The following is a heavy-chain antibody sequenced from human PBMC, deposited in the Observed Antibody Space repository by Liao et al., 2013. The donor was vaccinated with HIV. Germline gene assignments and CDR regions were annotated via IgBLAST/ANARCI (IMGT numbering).Heavy chain of an antibody. D-gene: IGHD1-26*01. CDR2: IYYSGST. CDR3: VRLGFEGARDY. V-gene: IGHV4-59*01. J-gene: IGHJ4*02. CDR1: GGSIGSYY. Sequence: QVQLHESGPGLVKPSETLSLTCAVSGGSIGSYYWSWIRQPPGRGLQWVGYIYYSGSTSYNPSLKSRVTISVDTSKNQFSLKLSSATAADTAVYYCVRLGFEGARDYWGQGALVTVSS.